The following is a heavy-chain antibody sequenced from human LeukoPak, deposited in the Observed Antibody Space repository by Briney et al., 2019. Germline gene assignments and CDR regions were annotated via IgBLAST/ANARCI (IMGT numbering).Heavy chain of an antibody. CDR3: ARDWDY. Sequence: GGSLRLSCSVSGFSGITFSTYPMNWVRQAPGKGLQWVSTITDTGDRRYHAESVKGRFTVSRDNSKGTLYLQMNSLRPEDTAFYYCARDWDYWGQGTLVSVSS. V-gene: IGHV3-23*01. CDR1: GFSGITFSTYP. CDR2: ITDTGDRR. J-gene: IGHJ4*02.